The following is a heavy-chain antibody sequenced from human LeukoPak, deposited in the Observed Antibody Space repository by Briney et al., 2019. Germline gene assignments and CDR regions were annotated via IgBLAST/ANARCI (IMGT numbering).Heavy chain of an antibody. CDR3: AKCISGSTTNFDY. Sequence: GGSLRLSCAASGFTFSSFLITWVRQTPGKGLEWVSGISGGGRTYYADSVKGRFTISRDNSKNTLYLQMNSLRVADTAVYYCAKCISGSTTNFDYWGQGTLVTVSS. J-gene: IGHJ4*02. D-gene: IGHD1-14*01. CDR1: GFTFSSFL. V-gene: IGHV3-23*01. CDR2: ISGGGRT.